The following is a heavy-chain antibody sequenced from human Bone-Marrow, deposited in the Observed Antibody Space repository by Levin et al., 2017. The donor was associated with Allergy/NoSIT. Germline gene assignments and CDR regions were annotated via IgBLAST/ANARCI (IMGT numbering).Heavy chain of an antibody. V-gene: IGHV4-59*11. D-gene: IGHD4-17*01. J-gene: IGHJ2*01. CDR3: ARVRTVSALDF. CDR2: LYYSGST. Sequence: NASETLSLTCSVSGTSINSHYWTWIRQPPGKGLEWLGYLYYSGSTNYNPALNNRVTISIDVSKNEFSLRLRSLVAADTAVYYCARVRTVSALDFWGRGTHVTVSA. CDR1: GTSINSHY.